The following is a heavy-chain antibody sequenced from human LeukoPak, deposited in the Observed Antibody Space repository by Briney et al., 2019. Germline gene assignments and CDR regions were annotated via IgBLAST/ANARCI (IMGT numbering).Heavy chain of an antibody. J-gene: IGHJ3*02. D-gene: IGHD3-22*01. V-gene: IGHV3-11*04. CDR1: GFTFSDYY. Sequence: GGSLRLSCAASGFTFSDYYMSWIRQAPGKGLEWVSYISSSSSTIYYADSVKGRFTISRDNAKNSLYLQMNSLRAEDTAVYYCARDSDSTYYYDSSGYFQYAFDIWGQGTMVTVSS. CDR3: ARDSDSTYYYDSSGYFQYAFDI. CDR2: ISSSSSTI.